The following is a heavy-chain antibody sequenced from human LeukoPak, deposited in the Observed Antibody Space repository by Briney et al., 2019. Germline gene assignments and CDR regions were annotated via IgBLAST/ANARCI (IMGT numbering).Heavy chain of an antibody. J-gene: IGHJ4*02. CDR2: IIPIFGTA. CDR1: GGTFSSYA. CDR3: ARASGQAYYDILTGYAH. V-gene: IGHV1-69*13. D-gene: IGHD3-9*01. Sequence: SVKVSCKASGGTFSSYAISWVRQAPGQGLEWMGGIIPIFGTANYAQKFQGRVTITADESTSTAYMEPSSLRSEDTAVYYCARASGQAYYDILTGYAHWGQGTLVTVSS.